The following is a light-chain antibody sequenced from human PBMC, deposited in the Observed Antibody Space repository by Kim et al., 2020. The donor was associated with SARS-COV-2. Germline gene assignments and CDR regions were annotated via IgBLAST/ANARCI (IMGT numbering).Light chain of an antibody. CDR1: KGIRND. V-gene: IGKV1-17*01. J-gene: IGKJ4*01. Sequence: AVGDKVTITCRATKGIRNDLGWYQQKPGKAPKRLIYATASLESEGPSRFSGSGSGTNFTLTISSLRPEDFATYYCLQHYNYPRLTFGGGTKVDIK. CDR3: LQHYNYPRLT. CDR2: ATA.